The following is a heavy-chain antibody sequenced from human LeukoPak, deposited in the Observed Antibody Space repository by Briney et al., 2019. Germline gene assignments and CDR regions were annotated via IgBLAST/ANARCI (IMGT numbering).Heavy chain of an antibody. CDR3: AREGLLLWFGESRGEFDY. Sequence: GGSLRLSCAASGFTFSSYSMNWVRQAPGKGLEWVSYISSSSSTIYYADSVEGRFTISRDNAKNSLYLQMNSLRAEDTAVYYCAREGLLLWFGESRGEFDYWGQGTLVTVSS. CDR1: GFTFSSYS. CDR2: ISSSSSTI. D-gene: IGHD3-10*01. J-gene: IGHJ4*02. V-gene: IGHV3-48*04.